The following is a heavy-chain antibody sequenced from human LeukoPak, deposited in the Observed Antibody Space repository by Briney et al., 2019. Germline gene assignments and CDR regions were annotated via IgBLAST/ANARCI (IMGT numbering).Heavy chain of an antibody. J-gene: IGHJ4*02. D-gene: IGHD2-15*01. Sequence: GGSLRLSCAASGFSFSNAWMSWVRQASGKGLEWVGRIKSKTDGGTIHYAAPVKGRFTISRDDSKNMVFLQMNSLNTEDTVVYYCCRGWLDYWGQGTLVAVSS. CDR3: CRGWLDY. CDR2: IKSKTDGGTI. V-gene: IGHV3-15*01. CDR1: GFSFSNAW.